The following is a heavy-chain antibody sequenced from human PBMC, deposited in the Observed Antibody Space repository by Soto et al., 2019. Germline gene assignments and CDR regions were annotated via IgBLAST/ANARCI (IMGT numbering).Heavy chain of an antibody. V-gene: IGHV3-21*01. Sequence: EVQLVESGGGLVKPGGSLRLSCASSGFTFNSYTMNWVRQAPGKGLEWVASISSTGSYIYYGDSVKGRFTISRDSAENSVFLQMNSLRADDTAVYYCARGDWFDPWGQGTLVTVSS. CDR2: ISSTGSYI. CDR3: ARGDWFDP. CDR1: GFTFNSYT. J-gene: IGHJ5*02.